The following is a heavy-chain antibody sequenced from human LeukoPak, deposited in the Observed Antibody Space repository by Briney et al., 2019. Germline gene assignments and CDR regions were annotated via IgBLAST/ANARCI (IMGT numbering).Heavy chain of an antibody. CDR3: AKTGQTYYAFWSGYYGY. V-gene: IGHV3-9*01. CDR2: ISWNSGSI. CDR1: GFTFDDYA. D-gene: IGHD3-3*01. Sequence: GGSLRLSCAASGFTFDDYAMHWVRQAPGKGLEWVSGISWNSGSIGYADSVKGRFTISRDNAKSSLYLQMNSLRAEDTALYYCAKTGQTYYAFWSGYYGYWGQGTLVTVSS. J-gene: IGHJ4*02.